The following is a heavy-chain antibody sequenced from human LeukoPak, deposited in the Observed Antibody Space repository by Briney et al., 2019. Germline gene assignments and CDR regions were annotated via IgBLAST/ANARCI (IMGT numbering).Heavy chain of an antibody. CDR1: GFTVSDNY. J-gene: IGHJ4*02. Sequence: GGSLRLSCAASGFTVSDNYMSWVRQAPGKGLEWVSVMYSRGDTYYADSVKGRFTISRDNAKNSVYLQMNNLRAEDTAVYYCARDRLGDYDHSGYYDKWGQGTLVTVSS. CDR2: MYSRGDT. D-gene: IGHD3-22*01. V-gene: IGHV3-53*01. CDR3: ARDRLGDYDHSGYYDK.